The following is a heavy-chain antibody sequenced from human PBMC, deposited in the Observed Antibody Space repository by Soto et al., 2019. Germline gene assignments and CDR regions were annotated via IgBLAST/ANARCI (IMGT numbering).Heavy chain of an antibody. Sequence: PGGSLRLSCAASGFTFSSYWMSWVRQAPGKGLEWVANIKQDGSEKYYVDSVKGRFTISRDNAKNSLYLQMNSLRAEDTAVYYCAREHTDQKPTYYDFWSGYYGRVLQYNWFDPWGQGTLVTVSS. V-gene: IGHV3-7*01. D-gene: IGHD3-3*01. J-gene: IGHJ5*02. CDR1: GFTFSSYW. CDR2: IKQDGSEK. CDR3: AREHTDQKPTYYDFWSGYYGRVLQYNWFDP.